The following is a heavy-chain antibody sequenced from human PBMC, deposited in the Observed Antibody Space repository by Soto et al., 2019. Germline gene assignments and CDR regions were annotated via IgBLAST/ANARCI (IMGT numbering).Heavy chain of an antibody. CDR1: GFTFSNCG. CDR3: AKEWQSMSPFDY. CDR2: ISNDGTDT. V-gene: IGHV3-23*01. D-gene: IGHD6-19*01. J-gene: IGHJ4*02. Sequence: PGGSLRLSCAASGFTFSNCGMGWVRQAPGKGLEWVSAISNDGTDTYYADSVKGRFTISRDNSKNTLYLQMKSLRAEDTAVYYCAKEWQSMSPFDYWGQGTLVTVSS.